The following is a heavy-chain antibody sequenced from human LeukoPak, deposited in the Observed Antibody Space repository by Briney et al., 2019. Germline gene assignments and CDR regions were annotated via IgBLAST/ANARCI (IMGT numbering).Heavy chain of an antibody. D-gene: IGHD3-22*01. V-gene: IGHV1-69*06. CDR3: ASSTYYYDSSGYGYYYMDV. CDR1: GYTFTSYG. J-gene: IGHJ6*03. Sequence: GASVKVSCKASGYTFTSYGINWVRQAPGQGPEWMGGIIPIFDTGNYAQKFQGRVTITADKSTSTAYMELGSLRSEDTAVYYCASSTYYYDSSGYGYYYMDVWGKGTTVTVSS. CDR2: IIPIFDTG.